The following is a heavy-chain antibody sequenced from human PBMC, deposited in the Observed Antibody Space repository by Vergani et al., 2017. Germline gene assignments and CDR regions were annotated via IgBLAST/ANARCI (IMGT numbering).Heavy chain of an antibody. Sequence: EVQLVESGGGLVQPGGSLRLSCAASGFTFRSFAMSWVRQAPGKGLEWVSAISGSGGSTYYADSVKGRFTISRDNAKNSLYLQMNSLRAEDTALYYCAKVAVTDGNYFDYWGQGTLVTVSS. V-gene: IGHV3-23*04. CDR2: ISGSGGST. J-gene: IGHJ4*02. CDR3: AKVAVTDGNYFDY. CDR1: GFTFRSFA. D-gene: IGHD2-21*02.